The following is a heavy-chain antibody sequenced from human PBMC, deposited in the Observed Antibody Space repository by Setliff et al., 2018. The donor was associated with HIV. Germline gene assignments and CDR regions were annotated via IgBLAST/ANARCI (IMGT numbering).Heavy chain of an antibody. J-gene: IGHJ4*02. CDR1: GYTFTSYG. V-gene: IGHV1-18*01. D-gene: IGHD6-19*01. CDR2: ISTYNGNT. Sequence: GASVKVSCKASGYTFTSYGITWVRQAPGQGLEWMGWISTYNGNTHYAQKLQGRVTMTTDTSTSTAYMELRSLRSDDTAMYYCARKYTGGPCFDSWGQGTLVTVSS. CDR3: ARKYTGGPCFDS.